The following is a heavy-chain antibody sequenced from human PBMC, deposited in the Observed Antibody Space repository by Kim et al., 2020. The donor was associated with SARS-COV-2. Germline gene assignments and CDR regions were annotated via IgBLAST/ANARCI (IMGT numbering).Heavy chain of an antibody. CDR3: ARDGSGSHQPPHN. D-gene: IGHD3-10*01. Sequence: ASVKVSCKASGYTFTGYYMHWVRQAPGQGLEWMGWINPNSGGTNYAQKFQGRVTMTRDTSISTAYMELSRLRSDDTAVYYCARDGSGSHQPPHNWGQGTLVTVSS. CDR2: INPNSGGT. J-gene: IGHJ4*02. V-gene: IGHV1-2*02. CDR1: GYTFTGYY.